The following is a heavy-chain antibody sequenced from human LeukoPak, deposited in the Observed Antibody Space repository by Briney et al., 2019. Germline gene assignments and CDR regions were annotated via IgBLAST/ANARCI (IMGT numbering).Heavy chain of an antibody. CDR3: ARDRYCGGDCYSNAFDI. D-gene: IGHD2-21*02. Sequence: GGSLRLSCAPSGFTFSSYSMNWVREAPGKGLEWGSYISSSSTTIYYADSLKGRFTISRDNGKNSLYLQMNSLRDEDTAVYYCARDRYCGGDCYSNAFDIWGQGTMVTVSS. CDR2: ISSSSTTI. J-gene: IGHJ3*02. CDR1: GFTFSSYS. V-gene: IGHV3-48*02.